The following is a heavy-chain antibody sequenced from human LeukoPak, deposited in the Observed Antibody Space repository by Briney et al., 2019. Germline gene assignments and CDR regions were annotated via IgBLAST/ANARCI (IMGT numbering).Heavy chain of an antibody. CDR3: AGARGGGFGELLSRWFDP. D-gene: IGHD3-10*01. CDR2: ISTSGSA. J-gene: IGHJ5*02. V-gene: IGHV4-4*07. Sequence: SETLSLTCTVSGGSISFDFWTWIRQPAGKGLEWIGRISTSGSADYNPSLKTRVTMSLDTSKKQFSLKLSSVTAADTAVYYCAGARGGGFGELLSRWFDPWGQGTLVTVSS. CDR1: GGSISFDF.